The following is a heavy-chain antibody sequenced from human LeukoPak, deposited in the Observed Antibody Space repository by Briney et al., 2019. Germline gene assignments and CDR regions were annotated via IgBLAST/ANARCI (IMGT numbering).Heavy chain of an antibody. V-gene: IGHV4-39*07. J-gene: IGHJ6*02. D-gene: IGHD6-13*01. Sequence: SETLSLTCTVSGGSISSSSYYWGWIRQPPGKGLEWIGSIYYSGSTNYNPSLKSRVTISVGTSKNQFSLKLSSVTAADTAVYYCARGRRYSSSVVGVIGMDVWGQGTTVTVSS. CDR2: IYYSGST. CDR3: ARGRRYSSSVVGVIGMDV. CDR1: GGSISSSSYY.